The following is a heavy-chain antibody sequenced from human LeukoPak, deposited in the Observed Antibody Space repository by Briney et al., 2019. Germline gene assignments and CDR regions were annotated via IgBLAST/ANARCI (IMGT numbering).Heavy chain of an antibody. J-gene: IGHJ4*02. CDR1: GFTFSSYA. CDR2: ISYDGSNK. V-gene: IGHV3-30-3*01. D-gene: IGHD3-16*01. Sequence: GGSLRLSCAASGFTFSSYAMPWVRQAPGKGLEWVAVISYDGSNKYYADSVKGRLTISRDNSENTLYLQMNSLRAEDTAVYYCARATLGVTLFDYWGQGTLVTVSS. CDR3: ARATLGVTLFDY.